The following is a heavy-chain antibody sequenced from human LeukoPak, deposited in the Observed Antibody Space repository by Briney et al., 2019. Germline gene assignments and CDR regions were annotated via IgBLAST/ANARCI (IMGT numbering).Heavy chain of an antibody. Sequence: PSETLSLTCTVSGGSISSYYWSWIRQAPGKGLEWIGYIYYSGSTNYNPSLKSRVTISVDTSKNQFSLKLSSVTAADTAVYYCARITSEYSSSWYVGGYYYGMDVWGQGTTVTVSS. CDR1: GGSISSYY. D-gene: IGHD6-13*01. V-gene: IGHV4-59*08. CDR2: IYYSGST. CDR3: ARITSEYSSSWYVGGYYYGMDV. J-gene: IGHJ6*02.